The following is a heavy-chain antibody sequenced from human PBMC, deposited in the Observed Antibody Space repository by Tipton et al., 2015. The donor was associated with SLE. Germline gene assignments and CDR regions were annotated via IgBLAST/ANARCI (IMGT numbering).Heavy chain of an antibody. CDR3: ARNMIGFDYFDQ. CDR2: IKEDGSET. J-gene: IGHJ4*02. D-gene: IGHD3-22*01. Sequence: SLRLSCAASGFTLSNYWVNWVRQAPGKGLQWVGQIKEDGSETYYVGSVKGRFTISRDNVKNSLYLEMNSLRAEDSGVYYCARNMIGFDYFDQWGQGTLVTVSS. V-gene: IGHV3-7*01. CDR1: GFTLSNYW.